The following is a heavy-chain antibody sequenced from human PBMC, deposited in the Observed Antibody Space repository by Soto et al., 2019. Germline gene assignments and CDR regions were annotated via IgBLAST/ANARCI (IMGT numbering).Heavy chain of an antibody. V-gene: IGHV3-74*01. CDR2: INGDGSST. CDR1: GFTFSHYW. CDR3: AVHGDYDAFDM. D-gene: IGHD4-17*01. J-gene: IGHJ3*02. Sequence: EVQVVESGGGIVQPGGSLRLSCAGSGFTFSHYWMHWVRQAPGEGLVWLSRINGDGSSTSYGDSMKGRFTISRDNAKNTLYLQMNTLRPEDTAVYYCAVHGDYDAFDMWGQGTMVTVSS.